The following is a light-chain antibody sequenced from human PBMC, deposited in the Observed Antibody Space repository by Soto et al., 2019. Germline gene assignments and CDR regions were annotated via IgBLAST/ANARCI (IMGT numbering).Light chain of an antibody. CDR2: GAS. J-gene: IGKJ1*01. CDR3: QQYNNWLWT. CDR1: QSVSSN. Sequence: EIMMSQSPATLSVSPGERATLSCRASQSVSSNLAWYQQKPGQAPRLLIYGASTRATGIPARFSGSGSGTEFTLTISSLQSEDFAVYYCQQYNNWLWTFGQGTMVDIK. V-gene: IGKV3-15*01.